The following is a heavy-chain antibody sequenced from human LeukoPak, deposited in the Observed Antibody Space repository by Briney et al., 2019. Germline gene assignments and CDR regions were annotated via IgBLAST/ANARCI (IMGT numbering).Heavy chain of an antibody. V-gene: IGHV3-30*01. CDR1: GFTFSSYA. CDR3: AKVGVSGSYKFYFDQ. D-gene: IGHD3-9*01. Sequence: GGSLRLSCAASGFTFSSYAMHWVRQAPGKGLEWVAVISYDGSNKYYADSVKGRFTISRDNSKNTLYLQMNSLGAEDTAVYYCAKVGVSGSYKFYFDQWGQGTLVTVSS. J-gene: IGHJ4*02. CDR2: ISYDGSNK.